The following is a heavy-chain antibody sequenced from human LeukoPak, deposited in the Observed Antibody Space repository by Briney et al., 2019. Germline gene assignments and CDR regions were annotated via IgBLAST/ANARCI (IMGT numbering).Heavy chain of an antibody. CDR2: IYADGSS. Sequence: SQTLSLTCTVSGGSVSSDNSNWNWIRQPAGKGLEWIGRIYADGSSTYNPSLKSRVTISVDTSKNQFSLRLTSMTAADTAVYYCARGYYYRRWGQGTLVTVSS. CDR3: ARGYYYRR. V-gene: IGHV4-61*02. CDR1: GGSVSSDNSN. J-gene: IGHJ4*02. D-gene: IGHD3-10*01.